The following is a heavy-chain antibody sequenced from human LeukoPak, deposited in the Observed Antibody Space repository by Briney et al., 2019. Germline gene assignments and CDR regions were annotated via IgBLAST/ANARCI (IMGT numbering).Heavy chain of an antibody. Sequence: GASVKVSCKVSGYTLTELSMHWVRQAPGKGLEWMGGFDPEDGETIYAQKFQGRVTMTEDTSTDTAHMELSSLRSEDTAVYYCATDLIAVAGTMGGYWGQGTLVTVSS. J-gene: IGHJ4*02. CDR2: FDPEDGET. V-gene: IGHV1-24*01. D-gene: IGHD6-19*01. CDR1: GYTLTELS. CDR3: ATDLIAVAGTMGGY.